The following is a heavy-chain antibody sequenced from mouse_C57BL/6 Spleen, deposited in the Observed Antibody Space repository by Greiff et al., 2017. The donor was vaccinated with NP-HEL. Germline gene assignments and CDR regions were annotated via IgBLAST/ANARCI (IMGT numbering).Heavy chain of an antibody. CDR1: GYTFTSYW. CDR2: IDTSASYP. V-gene: IGHV1-50*01. J-gene: IGHJ2*01. CDR3: ARDRKWLLLGD. Sequence: VKLQESGAELVKPGASVKLSCKASGYTFTSYWMQWVKQRPGQGLEWIGEIDTSASYPNYNQKFKGKATLTVDTSSSTAYMQVSSLTSEDSAVYYCARDRKWLLLGDWGQGTTLTVSS. D-gene: IGHD2-3*01.